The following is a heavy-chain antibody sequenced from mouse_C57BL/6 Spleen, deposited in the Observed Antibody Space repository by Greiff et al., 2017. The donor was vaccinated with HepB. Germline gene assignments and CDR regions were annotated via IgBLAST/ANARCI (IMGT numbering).Heavy chain of an antibody. CDR2: FYPGSGSI. CDR3: ARHLPYYYGSSSSAMDY. CDR1: GYTFTEYT. Sequence: VQLQQSGAELVKPGASVKLSSKASGYTFTEYTIHWVKQRSGQGLEWIGWFYPGSGSIKYNEKFKDKATLTADKSSSTVYMELSRLTSEDSAVYFCARHLPYYYGSSSSAMDYWGQGTSVTVSS. V-gene: IGHV1-62-2*01. D-gene: IGHD1-1*01. J-gene: IGHJ4*01.